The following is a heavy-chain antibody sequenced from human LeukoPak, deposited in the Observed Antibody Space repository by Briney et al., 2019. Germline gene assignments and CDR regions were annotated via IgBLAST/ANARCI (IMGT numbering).Heavy chain of an antibody. CDR2: ISSSGSTI. CDR3: ARDRDFDWLSNLDAFDI. V-gene: IGHV3-48*03. J-gene: IGHJ3*02. CDR1: GFTFSSYE. Sequence: PGGSLRLSCAASGFTFSSYEMNWVRQAPGKGLEWVSYISSSGSTIYYADSVKGRFTISRDNAKNSLYLQMNSLRAEDTAVYYCARDRDFDWLSNLDAFDIWGQGTMVTVPS. D-gene: IGHD3-9*01.